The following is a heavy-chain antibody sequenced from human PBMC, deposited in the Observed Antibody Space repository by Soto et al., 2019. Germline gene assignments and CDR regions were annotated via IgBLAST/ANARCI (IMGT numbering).Heavy chain of an antibody. CDR2: IKSKTDGATT. CDR3: AADPFDYYDYPVRPVYN. D-gene: IGHD3-22*01. CDR1: GFTFRNTW. J-gene: IGHJ1*01. Sequence: EVQLVESGGGLVKPGGSLRLFCAASGFTFRNTWLSWVRQAPGKGLEWVGRIKSKTDGATTDYAAPVKGSFTISIDDSKITRYLQMDIVKTEDTAVYYCAADPFDYYDYPVRPVYNWGQGTLVIVSS. V-gene: IGHV3-15*01.